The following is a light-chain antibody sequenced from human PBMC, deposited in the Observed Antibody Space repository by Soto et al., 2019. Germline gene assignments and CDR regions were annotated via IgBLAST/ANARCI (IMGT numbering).Light chain of an antibody. V-gene: IGLV2-14*01. CDR3: SSYTSSRLLS. CDR1: SSDVGGYNY. Sequence: QSVLTQPASVSGSPGQSITISCTGTSSDVGGYNYVSWYQQHPGKAPKLMIYDVSNRPSGVSNRFSGSKSGNTASLTISGLQAEDEADYYCSSYTSSRLLSFGTGTKLTVL. CDR2: DVS. J-gene: IGLJ1*01.